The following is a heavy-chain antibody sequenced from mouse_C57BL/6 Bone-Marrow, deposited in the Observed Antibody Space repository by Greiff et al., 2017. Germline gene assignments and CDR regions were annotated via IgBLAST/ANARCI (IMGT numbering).Heavy chain of an antibody. Sequence: EVMLVESEGGLVQPGSSMKLSCTASGFTFSDYYMAWVRQVPEKGLEWVANINYDGSSTYYLDSLKSRFIISRDNAKNILYLQMSSLKSEDTATYYCARDGGYYGYYYAMDDWGQGTSVTVSS. CDR1: GFTFSDYY. V-gene: IGHV5-16*01. J-gene: IGHJ4*01. CDR3: ARDGGYYGYYYAMDD. D-gene: IGHD1-1*01. CDR2: INYDGSST.